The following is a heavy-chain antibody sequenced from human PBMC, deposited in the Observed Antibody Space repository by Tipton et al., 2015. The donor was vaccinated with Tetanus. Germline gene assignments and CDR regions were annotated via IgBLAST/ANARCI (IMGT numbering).Heavy chain of an antibody. V-gene: IGHV4-39*02. D-gene: IGHD6-13*01. CDR1: SASISSSDFS. CDR3: ARLSIASTGTYGLTFYYGMDV. J-gene: IGHJ6*02. Sequence: SLTCTVSSASISSSDFSWGWIRQPPGRGLEWIGSVDYSGSTYYNPSLKSRVAISVDTSKNHFSLKLRSVTAADTAVYYCARLSIASTGTYGLTFYYGMDVWGPGTTVTVSS. CDR2: VDYSGST.